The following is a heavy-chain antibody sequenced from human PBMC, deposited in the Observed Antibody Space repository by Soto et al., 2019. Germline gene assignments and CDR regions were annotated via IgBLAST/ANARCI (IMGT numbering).Heavy chain of an antibody. V-gene: IGHV1-69*01. CDR1: GGTFNTYA. CDR3: TRSIGSGGVIGGFDY. D-gene: IGHD3-16*02. J-gene: IGHJ4*02. Sequence: QVQLVQSETEVKKPGSAVRVSCKASGGTFNTYAMNWVRQAPGQGLEWMGGILPMFDRPRYAQKFQGRVTITVDEPTTTAYMELSSLRSHDTAVYYCTRSIGSGGVIGGFDYWGQGTLVTVSS. CDR2: ILPMFDRP.